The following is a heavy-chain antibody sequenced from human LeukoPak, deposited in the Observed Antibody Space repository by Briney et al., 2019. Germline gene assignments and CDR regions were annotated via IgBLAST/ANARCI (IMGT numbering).Heavy chain of an antibody. Sequence: GGSLRLSCEGSAFIFSGHWMNWVRQTPGKGLEWVASIKEDGSERQYADSVKGRFSISRDNTKGSLFLQLNSLRAEDTAVYYCARNNFDDYGMDVWGQGTTVTVSS. CDR3: ARNNFDDYGMDV. V-gene: IGHV3-7*03. D-gene: IGHD3-9*01. CDR1: AFIFSGHW. CDR2: IKEDGSER. J-gene: IGHJ6*02.